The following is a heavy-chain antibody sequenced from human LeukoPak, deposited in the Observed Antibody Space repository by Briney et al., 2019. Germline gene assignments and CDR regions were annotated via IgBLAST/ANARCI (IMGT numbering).Heavy chain of an antibody. D-gene: IGHD5-24*01. CDR1: GFTFDDYA. V-gene: IGHV3-9*01. J-gene: IGHJ3*02. CDR3: AKDRRRDGYNSAFDI. CDR2: ISWNSGSI. Sequence: GGSLRLSCAASGFTFDDYAVHWVRQAPGKGLEWVSGISWNSGSIGYADSVKGRFTISRDNAKNSLYLQMNSLRAEDTALYYCAKDRRRDGYNSAFDIWGQGTMVTVSS.